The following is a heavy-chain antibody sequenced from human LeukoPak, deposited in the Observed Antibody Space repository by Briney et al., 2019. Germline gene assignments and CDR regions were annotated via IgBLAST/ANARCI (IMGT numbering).Heavy chain of an antibody. J-gene: IGHJ5*02. D-gene: IGHD6-13*01. V-gene: IGHV4-59*02. CDR2: ISHTETT. CDR1: GGSVSTYY. CDR3: ARVLAAAGNNWFDP. Sequence: SETLSLTCSVSGGSVSTYYWSWVRQTPGKRLEWIGYISHTETTDYGPSLKSRVTMSLDTSKNQFSLKLSSVTAADTAVYYCARVLAAAGNNWFDPWGQGTLVTVSS.